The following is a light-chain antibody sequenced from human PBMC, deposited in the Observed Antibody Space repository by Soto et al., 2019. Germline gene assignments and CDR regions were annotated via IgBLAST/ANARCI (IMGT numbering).Light chain of an antibody. CDR3: QQYHNWPPQYT. J-gene: IGKJ2*01. CDR2: GAS. CDR1: QSVASN. Sequence: EIVMTQSPASLSVSPVDGATLSCRASQSVASNVAWYQQKPGQGPRLLIHGASTRAVGVPARFSGSGSGTDFTLTISSLQSEDIAVYYCQQYHNWPPQYTFGQGTKLQIK. V-gene: IGKV3-15*01.